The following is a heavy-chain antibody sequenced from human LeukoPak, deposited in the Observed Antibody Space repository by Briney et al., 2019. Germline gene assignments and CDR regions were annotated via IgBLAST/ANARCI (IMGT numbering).Heavy chain of an antibody. D-gene: IGHD3-3*01. CDR1: GYTFTSYG. J-gene: IGHJ6*02. CDR3: ARDFRRLPGPDFWSGYPLDYYGMDV. CDR2: ISAYNGNT. V-gene: IGHV1-18*01. Sequence: ASVKVSCKASGYTFTSYGISWVRQAPGQGLEWMGWISAYNGNTNYAQKLQGRVTMTTDTSTSTAYMELRSLRSDDTAVYYCARDFRRLPGPDFWSGYPLDYYGMDVWGQGTTVTVPS.